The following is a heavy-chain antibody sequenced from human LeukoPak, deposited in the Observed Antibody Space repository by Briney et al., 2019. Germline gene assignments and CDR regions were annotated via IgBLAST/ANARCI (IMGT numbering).Heavy chain of an antibody. D-gene: IGHD3-10*01. Sequence: PSETLSLTCAVSGGSFSDDYWTWIRQPPGKGPEWVGDINNSGNTNYNPSPKSRVTISLHTSKNQFSLKLSSVTAADTAVYYCARGKVWYGELEDAYYFDSWGQGTLVTVSS. V-gene: IGHV4-34*01. CDR3: ARGKVWYGELEDAYYFDS. CDR1: GGSFSDDY. CDR2: INNSGNT. J-gene: IGHJ4*02.